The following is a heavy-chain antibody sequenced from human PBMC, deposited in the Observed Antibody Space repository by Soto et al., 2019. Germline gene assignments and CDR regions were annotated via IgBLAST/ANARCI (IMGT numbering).Heavy chain of an antibody. CDR2: ISSSSSYI. Sequence: EVQLVESGGGLVKPGGSLRLSCAASGFTFSSYSMNWVRQAPGKGLEWVSSISSSSSYIYYADSVKGRFTISRDNAKNSLYLQMNSLRAEDTAVYYCARDMGNYYDILTGSSSNYYYYYMDVWGKGTTVTVSS. J-gene: IGHJ6*03. D-gene: IGHD3-9*01. CDR3: ARDMGNYYDILTGSSSNYYYYYMDV. V-gene: IGHV3-21*01. CDR1: GFTFSSYS.